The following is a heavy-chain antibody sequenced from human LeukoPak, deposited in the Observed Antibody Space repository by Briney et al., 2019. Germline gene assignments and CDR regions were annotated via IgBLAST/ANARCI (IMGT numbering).Heavy chain of an antibody. CDR2: IYSGGST. Sequence: PGGTLRLSCAASGFTFSSHGINWVRQAPGKGLEWVSVIYSGGSTYYADSVKGRFTISRDNSKNTLYLQMNSLRAEDTAVYYCAKVVNWVLDYWGQGTLVTVSS. D-gene: IGHD7-27*01. CDR3: AKVVNWVLDY. J-gene: IGHJ4*02. CDR1: GFTFSSHG. V-gene: IGHV3-66*01.